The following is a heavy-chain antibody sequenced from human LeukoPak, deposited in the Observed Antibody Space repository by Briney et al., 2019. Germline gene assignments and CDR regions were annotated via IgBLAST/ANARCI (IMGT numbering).Heavy chain of an antibody. Sequence: GGSLRLSCEASRFTFSTYWMSWVRQAPGKGLEWVANINQDGSQKYYVDSVKGRFTISRGNARNSLFLQMNSLRAEDSAVYYCATDLYYWGQGTLVTVSS. CDR3: ATDLYY. V-gene: IGHV3-7*04. CDR2: INQDGSQK. J-gene: IGHJ4*02. CDR1: RFTFSTYW.